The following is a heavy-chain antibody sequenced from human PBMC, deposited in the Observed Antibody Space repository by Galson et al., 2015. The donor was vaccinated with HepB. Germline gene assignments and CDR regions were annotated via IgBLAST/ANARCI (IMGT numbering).Heavy chain of an antibody. CDR3: ARGYSGDDHWDHWFDP. CDR1: GYTFTSYD. J-gene: IGHJ5*02. Sequence: SVKVSCKASGYTFTSYDINWVRQATGQGLEWMGWMNPNSGNTGYAQKFQGRVTMTRNTSISTAYMELSSLRSEGTAVYYCARGYSGDDHWDHWFDPWGQGTLVTVSS. V-gene: IGHV1-8*01. CDR2: MNPNSGNT. D-gene: IGHD5-12*01.